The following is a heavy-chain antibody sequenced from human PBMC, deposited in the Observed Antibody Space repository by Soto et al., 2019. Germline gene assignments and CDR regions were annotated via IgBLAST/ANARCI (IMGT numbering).Heavy chain of an antibody. CDR2: INPNSGGT. CDR3: ARSATVGGFLCDY. Sequence: ASVKVSCKASGYTFTGYYMHWVRQAPGQGLEWMGWINPNSGGTNYAQKFQGWVTMTRDTSISTAYMELSRLRSDDTAVYYCARSATVGGFLCDYWGQGTLVTVSS. J-gene: IGHJ4*02. V-gene: IGHV1-2*04. CDR1: GYTFTGYY. D-gene: IGHD4-17*01.